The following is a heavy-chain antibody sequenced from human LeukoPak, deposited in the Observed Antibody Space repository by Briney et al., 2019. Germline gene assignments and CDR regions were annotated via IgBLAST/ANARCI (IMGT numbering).Heavy chain of an antibody. CDR2: SSTVTGNI. Sequence: GGSLRLSCAASGFAFISTSIHWVRQAPGKGLEWLSYSSTVTGNIYYADSVKGRFTISRDNVKSSLYLQMSSLRAEDTAVYFCATTGNFYDMDVWGKGTTVTVSS. J-gene: IGHJ6*03. V-gene: IGHV3-48*04. D-gene: IGHD1-1*01. CDR1: GFAFISTS. CDR3: ATTGNFYDMDV.